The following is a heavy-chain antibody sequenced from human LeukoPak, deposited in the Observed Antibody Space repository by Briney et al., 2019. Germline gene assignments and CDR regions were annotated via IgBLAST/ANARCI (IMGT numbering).Heavy chain of an antibody. V-gene: IGHV6-1*01. CDR3: AGFRTVTNAFGAFDI. D-gene: IGHD4-17*01. J-gene: IGHJ3*02. CDR1: RDSVSSNSAS. CDR2: TYYRSKWYN. Sequence: SRTLSLTCAISRDSVSSNSASWNWIRQSPSRGLEWLGSTYYRSKWYNDYAVSVKSRITIHPDTSKNQFSLQLNSVTAADTAVYYCAGFRTVTNAFGAFDIWGQGTMVTVSS.